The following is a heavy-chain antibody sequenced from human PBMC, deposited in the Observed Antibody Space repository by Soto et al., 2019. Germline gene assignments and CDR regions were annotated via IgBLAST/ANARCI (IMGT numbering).Heavy chain of an antibody. D-gene: IGHD2-15*01. CDR3: ARVKLPRYHYYYGMDV. V-gene: IGHV3-74*01. Sequence: EEHLVESGGGLVQPGGSLRLSCAASGFTFTDYWIHWVRQAPGKVLVWVSRISSDGTGTTYADSVKGRFAIARDNAKNTVYLQMNSLRAEDTAVYFCARVKLPRYHYYYGMDVWGQGTAVTVSS. CDR1: GFTFTDYW. CDR2: ISSDGTGT. J-gene: IGHJ6*02.